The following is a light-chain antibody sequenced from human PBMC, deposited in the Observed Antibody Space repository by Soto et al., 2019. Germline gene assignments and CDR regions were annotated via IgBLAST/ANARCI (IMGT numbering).Light chain of an antibody. Sequence: IQMNQSPFSVSASVGGRGNIPCRASQGISSFLAWFQQKPGTAPKLLIFDASRLESGVPSRFSGSASGTEFTLTISSLQPDDFATYYCQQYDNYPLTFGGGTKVDIK. CDR3: QQYDNYPLT. V-gene: IGKV1D-13*01. J-gene: IGKJ4*01. CDR1: QGISSF. CDR2: DAS.